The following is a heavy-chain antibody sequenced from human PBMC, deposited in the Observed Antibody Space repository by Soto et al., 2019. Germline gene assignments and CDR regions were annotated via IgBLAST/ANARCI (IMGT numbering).Heavy chain of an antibody. CDR1: GFTFRSYA. D-gene: IGHD3-9*01. J-gene: IGHJ6*02. CDR3: AKAILRYFDWLYGMDV. Sequence: GRSLSLSCAASGFTFRSYAMSWVRQATGKGLEWVSAISGSGGSTYYADSVKGRFTISRDNSKNTLYLQMNSLRAEDTAVYYCAKAILRYFDWLYGMDVWGQGTTVTVSS. V-gene: IGHV3-23*01. CDR2: ISGSGGST.